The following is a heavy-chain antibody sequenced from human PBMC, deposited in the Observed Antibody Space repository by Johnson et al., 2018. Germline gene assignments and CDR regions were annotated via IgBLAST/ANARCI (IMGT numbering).Heavy chain of an antibody. D-gene: IGHD2-21*02. Sequence: VQLVESGGGVVQPGRSLRLSCAASGFTFSSYAMHWVRQAPGKGLEWVAVISYDGTNKYYADSVKGRFTISRDNSKNTLYLQMGSLRAEDMAVYYCARSYCGGDCYHDYYYYGMDVWGQGTTVTVSS. CDR1: GFTFSSYA. CDR2: ISYDGTNK. V-gene: IGHV3-30*14. CDR3: ARSYCGGDCYHDYYYYGMDV. J-gene: IGHJ6*02.